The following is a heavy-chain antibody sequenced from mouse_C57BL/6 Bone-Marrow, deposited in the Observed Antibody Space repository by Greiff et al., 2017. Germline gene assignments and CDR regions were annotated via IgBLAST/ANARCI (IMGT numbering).Heavy chain of an antibody. J-gene: IGHJ2*01. D-gene: IGHD2-2*01. V-gene: IGHV1-4*01. CDR2: LNPSSGYP. CDR3: AKWLPYYLDD. Sequence: VQLQQSGAELARPGASVKMSCKASGYTFTSYTMHWVKQRPGQGLEWIGYLNPSSGYPKYNQKLKDKATLTADKSSSPAYMQLSSLTSENSAVYYCAKWLPYYLDDWGQGTTLTVSS. CDR1: GYTFTSYT.